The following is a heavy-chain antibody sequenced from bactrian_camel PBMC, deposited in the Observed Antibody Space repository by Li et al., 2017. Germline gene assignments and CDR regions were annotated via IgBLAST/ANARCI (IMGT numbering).Heavy chain of an antibody. CDR2: IESDGST. V-gene: IGHV3S9*01. Sequence: HVQLVESGGGSVQVGGSLRLSCVASGDTISRYCMGWFRQIPDREREGVAGIESDGSTSYADSVKGRFTISQDNPNGTLILQMDSLKPEDTALYYCAAELNGDRWASCRTGAYRYWGQGTQVTVS. J-gene: IGHJ4*01. CDR3: AAELNGDRWASCRTGAYRY. D-gene: IGHD1*01. CDR1: GDTISRYC.